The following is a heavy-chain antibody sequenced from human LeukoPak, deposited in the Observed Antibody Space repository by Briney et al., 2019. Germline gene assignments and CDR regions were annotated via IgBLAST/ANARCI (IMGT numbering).Heavy chain of an antibody. Sequence: GGSLRPSCAASGFTFSSYSMNWVRQAPGKGLEWVSSISSSSSYIYYADSVKGRFTISRDNAKNSLYLQMNSLRAEDTAVYYCATPIVVLTLKENDAFDIWGQGTMVTVSS. CDR1: GFTFSSYS. J-gene: IGHJ3*02. CDR2: ISSSSSYI. V-gene: IGHV3-21*01. D-gene: IGHD3-22*01. CDR3: ATPIVVLTLKENDAFDI.